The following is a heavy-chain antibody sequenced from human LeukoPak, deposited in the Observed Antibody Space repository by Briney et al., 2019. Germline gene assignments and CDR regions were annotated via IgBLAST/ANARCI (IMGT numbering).Heavy chain of an antibody. CDR3: ARVRGSSGSYEYYHYMDV. CDR1: GGSISSSSYY. V-gene: IGHV4-39*07. CDR2: IYYSGST. D-gene: IGHD1-26*01. Sequence: SETLSLTCTVSGGSISSSSYYWGWIRQPPGKGLEWIGTIYYSGSTYYNPSLKSRVTMSVDTSKKQFSLKLSSVTAADTAVYYCARVRGSSGSYEYYHYMDVWGKGTTVTISS. J-gene: IGHJ6*03.